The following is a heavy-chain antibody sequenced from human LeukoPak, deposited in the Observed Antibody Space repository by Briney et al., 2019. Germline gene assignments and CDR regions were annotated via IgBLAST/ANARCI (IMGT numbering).Heavy chain of an antibody. CDR2: IYHSGST. CDR3: ARGAPVRGMDV. J-gene: IGHJ6*02. D-gene: IGHD6-19*01. Sequence: PSETLSLTCAVSGGSISSGGYSWGWIRQPPGKGLEWIGYIYHSGSTYYNPSLKSRVTISVDRSKNQFSLKLSSVTAADTAVYYCARGAPVRGMDVWGQGTTVTVSS. V-gene: IGHV4-30-2*01. CDR1: GGSISSGGYS.